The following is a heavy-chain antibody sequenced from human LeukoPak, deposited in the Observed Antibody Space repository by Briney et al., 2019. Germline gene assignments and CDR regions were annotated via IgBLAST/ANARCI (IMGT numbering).Heavy chain of an antibody. CDR2: IYYSGST. J-gene: IGHJ3*02. V-gene: IGHV4-59*01. D-gene: IGHD3-22*01. Sequence: SETLSLTCTVSGGSLSSYYWSWIRQPPGKGLEWIGYIYYSGSTNYNPSLKSRVTISVDTSKNQFSLKLSSVTAAGTAVYYCARASTGESKSGYYDSSGYGWAFDIWGQGTMVTVSS. CDR1: GGSLSSYY. CDR3: ARASTGESKSGYYDSSGYGWAFDI.